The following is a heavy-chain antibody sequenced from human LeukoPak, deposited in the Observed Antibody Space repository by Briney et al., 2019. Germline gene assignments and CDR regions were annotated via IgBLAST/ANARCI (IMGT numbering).Heavy chain of an antibody. CDR3: AREDYSSGNPTIDT. CDR2: IGSSGSYM. Sequence: GRSLRLSCAASGFTFSRYAMKWVRQAPGKGLEWVSCIGSSGSYMYYADSVKGRFTISRDNAKNSLYLQMDSLRAEDAAVYYCAREDYSSGNPTIDTWGQGTLVTVSS. D-gene: IGHD3-10*01. V-gene: IGHV3-21*01. CDR1: GFTFSRYA. J-gene: IGHJ5*02.